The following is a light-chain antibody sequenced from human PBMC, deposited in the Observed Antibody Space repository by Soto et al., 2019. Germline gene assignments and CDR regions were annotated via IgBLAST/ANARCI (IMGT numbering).Light chain of an antibody. CDR3: CSYAGSYTWV. CDR1: SSDVGGYNY. CDR2: DVS. J-gene: IGLJ3*02. Sequence: QSALPQPRSVSGSPGKSVTISCTGTSSDVGGYNYVSWYQQHPGKAPKLMIYDVSKRPSGVPDRFSGSKSGNTASLTISGLQAEDEADYYCCSYAGSYTWVFGGGTKVTVL. V-gene: IGLV2-11*01.